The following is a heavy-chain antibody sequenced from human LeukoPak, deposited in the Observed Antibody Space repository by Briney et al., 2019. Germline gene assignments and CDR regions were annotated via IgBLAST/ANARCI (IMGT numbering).Heavy chain of an antibody. V-gene: IGHV3-30*01. CDR3: ARDTASSGYYYFDY. J-gene: IGHJ4*02. CDR1: GFTFSSYA. CDR2: ISYDGSNK. Sequence: PGGSLRLSCAASGFTFSSYAMHWVRQAPGKGLEWVAVISYDGSNKYYADSVKGRFTISRDNSKNTLYLQMNSLRAEDTAVYYCARDTASSGYYYFDYWGREPWSPSPQ. D-gene: IGHD3-22*01.